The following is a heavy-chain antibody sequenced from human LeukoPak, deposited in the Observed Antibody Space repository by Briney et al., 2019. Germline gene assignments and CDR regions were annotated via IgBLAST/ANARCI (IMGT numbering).Heavy chain of an antibody. CDR1: GDSISSYY. D-gene: IGHD5-24*01. CDR3: ASFISDGWFDP. V-gene: IGHV4-59*12. J-gene: IGHJ5*02. CDR2: IYYSGST. Sequence: SETLSLTCTVSGDSISSYYWSWIRQPPGKGLEWIGYIYYSGSTNYNPSLESRVAISVDTSKNQFSLKLSSVTAADTAVYYCASFISDGWFDPWGQGTLVTVSS.